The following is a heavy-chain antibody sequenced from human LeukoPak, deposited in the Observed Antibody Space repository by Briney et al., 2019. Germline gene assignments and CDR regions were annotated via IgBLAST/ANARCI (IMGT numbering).Heavy chain of an antibody. D-gene: IGHD6-13*01. CDR2: LFYSRTT. CDR3: ARHIAATGTSDYYDGMDV. J-gene: IGHJ6*04. CDR1: GGSISSYY. V-gene: IGHV4-59*01. Sequence: SETLSFTCSVAGGSISSYYWGWIRPPPGIGLEGSGYLFYSRTTNYNPSLRSPGAISVDTCKNQCSLKLSSVTAADTAVYYCARHIAATGTSDYYDGMDVWGKGTTVTVS.